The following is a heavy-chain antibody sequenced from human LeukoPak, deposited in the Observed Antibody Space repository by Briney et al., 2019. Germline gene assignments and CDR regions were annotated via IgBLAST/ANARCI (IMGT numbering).Heavy chain of an antibody. CDR1: GFTFSSYA. D-gene: IGHD2-15*01. J-gene: IGHJ4*02. Sequence: PGGSLRLSCAASGFTFSSYAMSWVCQAPGKGLGWVSAISGSGGSTYYADSVKGRFTISRDNSKNTLYLQMNSLRAEDTAVYYCAKCLEGGGSCFVVYWGQGTLVTVSS. CDR3: AKCLEGGGSCFVVY. V-gene: IGHV3-23*01. CDR2: ISGSGGST.